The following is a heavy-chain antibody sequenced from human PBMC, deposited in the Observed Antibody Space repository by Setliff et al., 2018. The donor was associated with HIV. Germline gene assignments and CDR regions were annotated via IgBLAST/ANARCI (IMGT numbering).Heavy chain of an antibody. V-gene: IGHV5-51*01. Sequence: PGESLKISCKGSGYSFTSNWIGWVRQMPGKGLEWMGIIHPVDSDTRYSPSFQGQVTISADKSISTAYLQWSTLKASDTAIYYCARHRHTAAGNLDAFDIWGQGTVVTVSS. J-gene: IGHJ3*02. CDR1: GYSFTSNW. CDR2: IHPVDSDT. CDR3: ARHRHTAAGNLDAFDI. D-gene: IGHD6-13*01.